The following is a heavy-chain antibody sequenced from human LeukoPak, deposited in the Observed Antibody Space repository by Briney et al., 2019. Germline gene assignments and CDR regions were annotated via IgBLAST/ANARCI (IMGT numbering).Heavy chain of an antibody. CDR1: GYTFTGYY. CDR3: ARDTNYYDSSGYVSYFDY. Sequence: ASVKVSCKASGYTFTGYYMHWVRQAPGQGLEWMGWINPNSGGTNYAQKLQGRVTMTTDTSTSTAYMELRSLRSDDTAVYYCARDTNYYDSSGYVSYFDYWGQGTLVTVSS. J-gene: IGHJ4*02. V-gene: IGHV1-2*02. CDR2: INPNSGGT. D-gene: IGHD3-22*01.